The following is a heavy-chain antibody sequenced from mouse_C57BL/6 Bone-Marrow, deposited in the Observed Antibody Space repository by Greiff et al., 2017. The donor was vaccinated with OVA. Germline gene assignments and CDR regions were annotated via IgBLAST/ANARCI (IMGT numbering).Heavy chain of an antibody. CDR2: IYPGSGST. D-gene: IGHD2-5*01. Sequence: QVQLQQPGAELVKPGASVKMSCKASGYTFTSYWITWVKQRPGQGLEWIGDIYPGSGSTNYNEKFKSKATLTVDTSSSTAYMTLSSLPSEDSAFYYGASQADCSIYYCDYWGRGNSLTVSS. CDR1: GYTFTSYW. J-gene: IGHJ2*03. CDR3: ASQADCSIYYCDY. V-gene: IGHV1-55*01.